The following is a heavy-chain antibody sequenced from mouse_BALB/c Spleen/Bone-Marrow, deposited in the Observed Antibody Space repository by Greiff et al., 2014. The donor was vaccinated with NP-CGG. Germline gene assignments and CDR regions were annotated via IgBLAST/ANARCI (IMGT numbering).Heavy chain of an antibody. V-gene: IGHV3-2*02. CDR2: ISYSGST. D-gene: IGHD2-2*01. J-gene: IGHJ2*01. CDR1: GYSITSDYA. Sequence: VQLQQSGPGLVKPSQSLSLTCTVTGYSITSDYAWNWIRQFPGNKLEWMGYISYSGSTSYNPSLKSRISITRDTSKNQFFLQLNSVTTEDTATYYCARSWLRRGFDYWGQGITLTVSS. CDR3: ARSWLRRGFDY.